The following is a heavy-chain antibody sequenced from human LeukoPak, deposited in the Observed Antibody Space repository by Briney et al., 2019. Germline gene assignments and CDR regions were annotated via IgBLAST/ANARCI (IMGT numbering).Heavy chain of an antibody. CDR3: ARVPVELATPDY. Sequence: SETLSLNCTVSGASISSYYWTWIRQPPGKGLEWIGYIYYSGTTNYNPSLKSRVTISVDASKNQFSLKLSSVTAADTAVYYCARVPVELATPDYWGQGTLVTVSS. D-gene: IGHD5-24*01. V-gene: IGHV4-59*01. CDR2: IYYSGTT. J-gene: IGHJ4*02. CDR1: GASISSYY.